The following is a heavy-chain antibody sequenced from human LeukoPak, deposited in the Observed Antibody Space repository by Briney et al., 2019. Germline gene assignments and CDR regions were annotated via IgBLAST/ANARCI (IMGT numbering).Heavy chain of an antibody. J-gene: IGHJ4*02. V-gene: IGHV3-48*03. CDR2: ISSSGSTI. D-gene: IGHD6-13*01. CDR3: ARVSSIAAAGIPDY. Sequence: PGGSLRLSCAASGFTFSIYEMNWVRQAPGKGLEWVSYISSSGSTIYYADSVKGRFTISRDNAKNSLYLQMNSLRAEDTAVYYCARVSSIAAAGIPDYWGQGTLVTVSS. CDR1: GFTFSIYE.